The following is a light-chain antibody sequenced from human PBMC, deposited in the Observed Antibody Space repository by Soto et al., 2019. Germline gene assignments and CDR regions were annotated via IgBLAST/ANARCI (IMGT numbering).Light chain of an antibody. CDR2: EVT. CDR1: SSDVGAYNY. Sequence: QSALTQPASVSGSPGQSITISCTGTSSDVGAYNYVSWYQQPPGEAPKLMIYEVTDRPSGVSNRFSGSKSGNTASLTISGLQAEDEAASYCSSYTSSYTLVFGTGTNVTV. J-gene: IGLJ1*01. CDR3: SSYTSSYTLV. V-gene: IGLV2-14*01.